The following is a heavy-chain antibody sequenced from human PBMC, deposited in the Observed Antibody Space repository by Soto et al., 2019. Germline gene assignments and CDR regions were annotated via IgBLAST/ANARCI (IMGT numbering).Heavy chain of an antibody. CDR2: VSNEGSK. Sequence: EVQLVESGGGLVQPGGSLRLACAGSGFRVSDYWMHWVRQAPGKGLVWVSRVSNEGSKEYADFVKGRFTLSKDNAKNTLYLEMDSLSVEDTALCYCTATPRNGMGVWGQGTKVTVAS. CDR3: TATPRNGMGV. J-gene: IGHJ6*02. CDR1: GFRVSDYW. V-gene: IGHV3-74*01.